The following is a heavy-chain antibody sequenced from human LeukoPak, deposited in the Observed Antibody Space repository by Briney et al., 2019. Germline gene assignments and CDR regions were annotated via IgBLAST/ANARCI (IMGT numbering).Heavy chain of an antibody. CDR2: ISYDGSNK. J-gene: IGHJ4*02. V-gene: IGHV3-30*18. Sequence: GGSLRLSCAASGFTVSSNYMSWVRQAPGKGLEWVAVISYDGSNKYYADSVKGRFTISRDNSKNTLYLQMNSLRAEDTAVYYCAKDRGFGVFDYWGQGTLVTVSS. D-gene: IGHD3-10*01. CDR1: GFTVSSNY. CDR3: AKDRGFGVFDY.